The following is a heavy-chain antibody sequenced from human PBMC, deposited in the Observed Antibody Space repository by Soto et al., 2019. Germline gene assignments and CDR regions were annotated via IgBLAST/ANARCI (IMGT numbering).Heavy chain of an antibody. CDR3: AGADSHCTSGDRWFTVYYYFCLDV. Sequence: PSETLSLTCGVYGDSFTTYYWTWIRQPPWKGLEWVGGINHSGSTNYNPSLKSRLTISVDTSKNRFSLKLSSVTAADTAIYYCAGADSHCTSGDRWFTVYYYFCLDVWGQGTPVTVS. CDR2: INHSGST. CDR1: GDSFTTYY. D-gene: IGHD2-8*01. V-gene: IGHV4-34*01. J-gene: IGHJ6*02.